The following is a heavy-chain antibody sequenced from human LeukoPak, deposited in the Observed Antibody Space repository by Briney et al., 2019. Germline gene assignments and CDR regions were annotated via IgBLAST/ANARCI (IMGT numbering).Heavy chain of an antibody. V-gene: IGHV1-18*01. CDR3: ARLNYRPIIKFFDY. D-gene: IGHD4-11*01. Sequence: ASVKVSCKASGYTFTNYAISWVRQAPGQGLEWMGWISTYNGNTNYAQTLQGRVTMTTDTSTSTAYLELRSLRSDDTAVYYCARLNYRPIIKFFDYWGQGTLVTVSS. CDR1: GYTFTNYA. CDR2: ISTYNGNT. J-gene: IGHJ4*02.